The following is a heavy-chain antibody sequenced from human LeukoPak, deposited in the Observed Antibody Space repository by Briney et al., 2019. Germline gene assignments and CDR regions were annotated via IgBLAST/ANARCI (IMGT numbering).Heavy chain of an antibody. J-gene: IGHJ4*02. D-gene: IGHD1-26*01. CDR3: LSGSYYHY. Sequence: RPGGSLRLSCAASGFTFSSHAMSWVRQAPGKGLEWVSGISGSGGSTYYADSVKGRFTISRDNSKNTLYLQMNSLRAEDTAVYYCLSGSYYHYWGQGTLVTVSS. V-gene: IGHV3-23*01. CDR2: ISGSGGST. CDR1: GFTFSSHA.